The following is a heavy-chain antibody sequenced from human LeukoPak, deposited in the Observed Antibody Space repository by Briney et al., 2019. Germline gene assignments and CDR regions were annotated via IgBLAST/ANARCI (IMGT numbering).Heavy chain of an antibody. V-gene: IGHV4-39*01. CDR3: ARRGYYYYYMDV. Sequence: SETLSLTCIVSGGYMRNYYWGWIRQPPGKGLAWIGSIYYSGSTYYNPSLKSRVTISVDTSKNQFSLKLSSVTAADTAVYYCARRGYYYYYMDVWGKGTTVTVSS. CDR2: IYYSGST. J-gene: IGHJ6*03. CDR1: GGYMRNYY.